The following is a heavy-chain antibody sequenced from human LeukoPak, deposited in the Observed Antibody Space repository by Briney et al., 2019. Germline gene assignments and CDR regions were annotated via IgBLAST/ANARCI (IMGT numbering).Heavy chain of an antibody. CDR1: GGSISSYY. CDR2: IYYSGST. D-gene: IGHD2-21*02. V-gene: IGHV4-59*01. Sequence: SETLSLTCTVSGGSISSYYWSWIRQPPGKGLEWIGYIYYSGSTNYNPSLKSRVTMSVDTSKNQFSLKLTSATAADTAVYYCARAPRGGMVTQFDYWGQGTLVTVSS. J-gene: IGHJ4*02. CDR3: ARAPRGGMVTQFDY.